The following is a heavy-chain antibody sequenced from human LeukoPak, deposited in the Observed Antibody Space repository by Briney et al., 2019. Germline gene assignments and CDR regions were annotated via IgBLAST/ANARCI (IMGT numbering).Heavy chain of an antibody. V-gene: IGHV1-2*02. J-gene: IGHJ4*02. D-gene: IGHD3-22*01. Sequence: VASVKVSCKASGYTFSNYDITWVRQAPGQGLEWMGCIDPNSGDTKYAQKFQGSVSMPRNTSTRTAYTELTRLRSDDTAVYFCARSGSTGYSLDYWGQGTLVTVSS. CDR2: IDPNSGDT. CDR3: ARSGSTGYSLDY. CDR1: GYTFSNYD.